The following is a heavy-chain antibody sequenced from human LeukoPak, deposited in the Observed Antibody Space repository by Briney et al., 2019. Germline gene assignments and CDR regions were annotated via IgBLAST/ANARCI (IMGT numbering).Heavy chain of an antibody. CDR1: GFTFSSYW. V-gene: IGHV3-74*01. D-gene: IGHD3-22*01. CDR2: IASDGSST. Sequence: GGSLRLSCAASGFTFSSYWMNWVRQAPGKGLVWVSRIASDGSSTTYADSVKGRFSISRDNSKNTLYLQMNSLRAEDTAVYYCAKANYDSRGYSDYWGQGTLVTVSS. CDR3: AKANYDSRGYSDY. J-gene: IGHJ4*02.